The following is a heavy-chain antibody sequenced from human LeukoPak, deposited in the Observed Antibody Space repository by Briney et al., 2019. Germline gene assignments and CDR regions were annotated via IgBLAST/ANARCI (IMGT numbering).Heavy chain of an antibody. CDR3: AKDISGEVRDNWFDP. CDR1: GGSISTYY. CDR2: IYFSGST. V-gene: IGHV4-59*01. J-gene: IGHJ5*02. Sequence: SETLSLTCTVSGGSISTYYWSWLRQPPGKGLEWIGYIYFSGSTNYNPSLKSRVTISVDTSKNHFSLNLSSVTAADSAVYYCAKDISGEVRDNWFDPWGQGTLVTVSS. D-gene: IGHD3-10*01.